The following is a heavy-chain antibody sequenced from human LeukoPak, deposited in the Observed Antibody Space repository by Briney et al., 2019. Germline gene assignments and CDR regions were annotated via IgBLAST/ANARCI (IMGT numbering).Heavy chain of an antibody. V-gene: IGHV5-51*01. Sequence: GESLKISCKGSGYSFTSYWIGWVRQMPGKGLEWMGIIYPGDSDTRYSPSFQGQVTISADKTISTAYLQWSSLKASDTAMYYCARRFSTYYYDSSGYYYDYWGQGTLVTVSS. CDR3: ARRFSTYYYDSSGYYYDY. CDR2: IYPGDSDT. J-gene: IGHJ4*02. D-gene: IGHD3-22*01. CDR1: GYSFTSYW.